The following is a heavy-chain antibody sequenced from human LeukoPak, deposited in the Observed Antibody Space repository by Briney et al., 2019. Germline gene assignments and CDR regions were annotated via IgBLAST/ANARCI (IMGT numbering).Heavy chain of an antibody. D-gene: IGHD3-3*01. CDR2: IRSKAYGGTT. Sequence: GGSLRLSYTASGFTFGDYAMSWVRQAPGKGLEWVGFIRSKAYGGTTEYAASVKGRFTISRDDSKSIAYLQMNSLKTEDTAVYYCTRKNRLRFLEWFHRGAYFDYWGQGTLVTVSS. CDR3: TRKNRLRFLEWFHRGAYFDY. V-gene: IGHV3-49*04. J-gene: IGHJ4*02. CDR1: GFTFGDYA.